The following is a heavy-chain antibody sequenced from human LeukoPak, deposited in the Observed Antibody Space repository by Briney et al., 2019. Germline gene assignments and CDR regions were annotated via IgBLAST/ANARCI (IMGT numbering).Heavy chain of an antibody. J-gene: IGHJ4*02. D-gene: IGHD6-19*01. CDR1: GFAFSPHA. V-gene: IGHV3-21*01. CDR2: ISSSSSYI. CDR3: ARVGSSGWYDH. Sequence: PGGSLRLSCAASGFAFSPHAMSWVRQAPGKGLEWVSSISSSSSYIYYADSVKGRFTISRDNAKNSLYLQMNSLRAEDTAVYYCARVGSSGWYDHWGQGTLVTVSS.